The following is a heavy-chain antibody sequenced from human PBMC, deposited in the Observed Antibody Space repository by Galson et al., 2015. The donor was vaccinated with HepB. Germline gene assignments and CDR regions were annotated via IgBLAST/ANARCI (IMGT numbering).Heavy chain of an antibody. CDR3: AKDGGFGESLPVYYYYAMDV. V-gene: IGHV3-23*01. J-gene: IGHJ6*01. CDR2: ISSSGGTT. CDR1: GFTFSDYA. D-gene: IGHD3-10*01. Sequence: SLRLSCAASGFTFSDYAMSWVRQAPGKGLEWVSSISSSGGTTYDADSVKGRFTISRDNSKDTLYLHMNSLRAEDTAVYYCAKDGGFGESLPVYYYYAMDVWGQGTTVTVSS.